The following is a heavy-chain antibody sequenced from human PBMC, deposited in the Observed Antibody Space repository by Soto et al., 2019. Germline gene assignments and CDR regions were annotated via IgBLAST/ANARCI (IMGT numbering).Heavy chain of an antibody. V-gene: IGHV1-18*04. CDR1: GYTFIDYS. D-gene: IGHD2-2*02. Sequence: ASVRVSCKASGYTFIDYSITWVRQAPGQGLEWMGWISAANANTEYAQKFQGRVTMTIDTSTGTAYMELRSLRSDDTAMYFCAREGLTSGYTFAFWGQGTLVTVSS. J-gene: IGHJ4*02. CDR3: AREGLTSGYTFAF. CDR2: ISAANANT.